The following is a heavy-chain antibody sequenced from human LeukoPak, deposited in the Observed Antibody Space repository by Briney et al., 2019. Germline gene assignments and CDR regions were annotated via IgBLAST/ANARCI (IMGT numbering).Heavy chain of an antibody. CDR3: ARGSTVDTVATPLKY. J-gene: IGHJ4*02. CDR1: GYTFTSYD. V-gene: IGHV1-8*01. CDR2: MNPKSGNT. Sequence: ASVKVSCKASGYTFTSYDINWVRQATGQGLEWMGWMNPKSGNTGYAQKFQGRVTMTGSTSVSTAYMELSSLRSEDTAVYYCARGSTVDTVATPLKYWGQGTLVTVSS. D-gene: IGHD5-12*01.